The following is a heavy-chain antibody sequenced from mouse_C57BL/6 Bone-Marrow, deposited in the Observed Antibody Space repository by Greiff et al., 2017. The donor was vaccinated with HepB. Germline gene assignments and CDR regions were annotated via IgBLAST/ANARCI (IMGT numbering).Heavy chain of an antibody. D-gene: IGHD1-1*01. Sequence: VQLKESGPGLVKPSQSLSLTCSVTGYSITSGYYWNWIRQFPGNKLEWMGYISYDGSNNYNPSLKNRISITRDTSKNQFFLKLNSVTTEDTATYYCARNYGSSYNAMDYWGQGTSVTVSS. J-gene: IGHJ4*01. CDR1: GYSITSGYY. CDR3: ARNYGSSYNAMDY. CDR2: ISYDGSN. V-gene: IGHV3-6*01.